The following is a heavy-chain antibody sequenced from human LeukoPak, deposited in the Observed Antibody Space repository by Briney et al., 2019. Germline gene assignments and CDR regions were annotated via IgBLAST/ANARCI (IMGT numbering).Heavy chain of an antibody. CDR3: ARRLRGTVVVPAANPLYYYYYMDV. Sequence: SGTLSLTCTVSGGSISSGGYYWSWIRQPPGKGLEWIGYIYHSGSTYYNPSLKSRVTISVDTSKNQFSLKLSSVTAADTAVYYCARRLRGTVVVPAANPLYYYYYMDVWGKGTTVTVSS. V-gene: IGHV4-30-2*03. D-gene: IGHD2-2*01. J-gene: IGHJ6*03. CDR1: GGSISSGGYY. CDR2: IYHSGST.